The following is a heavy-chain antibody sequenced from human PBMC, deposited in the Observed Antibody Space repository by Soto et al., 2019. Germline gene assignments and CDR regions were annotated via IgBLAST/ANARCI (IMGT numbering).Heavy chain of an antibody. CDR1: GFTFTRYS. CDR3: ARESEDLTSNFDY. Sequence: EVQLVESGGGLVKPGGSLRLSCAASGFTFTRYSMNWVRQAPGKGLEWVSSISSTTNYIYYGESMKGRFTISRDNAKNSLYLEMNSLRAEDTAVYSCARESEDLTSNFDYWGQGTMVTVSS. J-gene: IGHJ4*02. V-gene: IGHV3-21*06. CDR2: ISSTTNYI.